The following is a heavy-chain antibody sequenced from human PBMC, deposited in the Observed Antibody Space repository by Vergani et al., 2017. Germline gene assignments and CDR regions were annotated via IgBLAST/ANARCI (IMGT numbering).Heavy chain of an antibody. J-gene: IGHJ4*02. Sequence: EVQMVESGGGLVKPGGYLRLSCVASGFTFSHYSMNWVRQAPGKGLEWVSSVSGSSATPYYADSVKGRFIISRDNSKNTLHLQMNSLRDDDTAVYYCTKGSRGYTGYFFDYWGQGALATVSS. D-gene: IGHD5-12*01. CDR1: GFTFSHYS. CDR3: TKGSRGYTGYFFDY. V-gene: IGHV3-23*04. CDR2: VSGSSATP.